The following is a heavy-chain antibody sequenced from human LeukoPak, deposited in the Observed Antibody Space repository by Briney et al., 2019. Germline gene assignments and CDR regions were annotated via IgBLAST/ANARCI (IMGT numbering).Heavy chain of an antibody. J-gene: IGHJ4*02. CDR3: ARVGGDYGELTFDY. D-gene: IGHD4-17*01. CDR1: GGSISSGSYY. Sequence: SQTLSLTCTVSGGSISSGSYYWSWIRQPAGKGLEWIGRIYTSGSTNYNPSLKSRVTISVDTSKNQFSLKLSSVTAADTAVYYCARVGGDYGELTFDYWGQGTLVAVSS. V-gene: IGHV4-61*02. CDR2: IYTSGST.